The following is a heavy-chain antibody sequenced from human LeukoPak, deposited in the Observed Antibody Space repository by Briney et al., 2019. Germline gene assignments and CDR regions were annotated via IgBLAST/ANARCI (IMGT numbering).Heavy chain of an antibody. J-gene: IGHJ4*02. CDR2: INPSGGST. Sequence: ASVKVSCKASGYTFTSYYMHWVRQAPGQGLEWMGIINPSGGSTSYAQKFQGRVTMTRDTSTSTVYMELSSLRSEDTAVYYCARDQLQYSSGWYNWAPFDYWGQGPLVTVSS. V-gene: IGHV1-46*01. CDR3: ARDQLQYSSGWYNWAPFDY. CDR1: GYTFTSYY. D-gene: IGHD6-19*01.